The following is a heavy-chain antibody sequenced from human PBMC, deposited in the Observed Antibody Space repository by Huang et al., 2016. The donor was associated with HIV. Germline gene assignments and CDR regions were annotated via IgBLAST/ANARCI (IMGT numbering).Heavy chain of an antibody. CDR3: AKADSGAAAGSLVDY. CDR2: ITGRGSSS. Sequence: EVQLLESGGGLVQPGGSLRLSCAASGFTFSSYAMSWVGQAPGKGLEWVGSITGRGSSSYYADSVKGRFTISRDNSKNTLYLQMNSLGAEDTAIYYCAKADSGAAAGSLVDYWGQGTLVTVSS. CDR1: GFTFSSYA. V-gene: IGHV3-23*01. D-gene: IGHD6-13*01. J-gene: IGHJ4*02.